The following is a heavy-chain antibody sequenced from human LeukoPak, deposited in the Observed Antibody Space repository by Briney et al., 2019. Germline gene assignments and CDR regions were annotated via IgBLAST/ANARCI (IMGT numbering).Heavy chain of an antibody. J-gene: IGHJ4*02. V-gene: IGHV4-34*01. CDR3: ASTPIYDSSGYYYYFDY. CDR1: GGSFSGYY. D-gene: IGHD3-22*01. CDR2: INHSEST. Sequence: SETLSLTCAVYGGSFSGYYWSWIRQPPGKGREGKGEINHSESTNYNPSLKSRVTISVAKSKNQFSLKLSSVPAADTAVYYCASTPIYDSSGYYYYFDYWGQGTLVTVSS.